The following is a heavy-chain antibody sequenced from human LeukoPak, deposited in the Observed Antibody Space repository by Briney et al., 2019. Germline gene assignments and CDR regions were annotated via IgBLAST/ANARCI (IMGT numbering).Heavy chain of an antibody. CDR3: ARGATYYYDSSGYGYFDY. V-gene: IGHV3-53*01. J-gene: IGHJ4*02. CDR2: IYSGGST. CDR1: GFTVSSNY. Sequence: PGGSLRLSCAASGFTVSSNYMSWVRQAPGKGLEWVSVIYSGGSTYYADSVKGRFTISRDNSKNTLYLQMNSLRAEDTAVYYCARGATYYYDSSGYGYFDYWGQGTLVTVSS. D-gene: IGHD3-22*01.